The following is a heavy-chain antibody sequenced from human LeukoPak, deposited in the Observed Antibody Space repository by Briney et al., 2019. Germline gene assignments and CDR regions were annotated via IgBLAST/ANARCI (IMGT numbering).Heavy chain of an antibody. CDR1: GGSISTYY. Sequence: SETLSLTCSVSGGSISTYYWSWIRQPPGKGLEWIGYIYYSGSTNYNPSLKSRVTISVDTSKNQLSLKLSSVTAADTAVYYCAREAYDSSGYSFDYWGQGTLVTVSS. J-gene: IGHJ4*02. CDR3: AREAYDSSGYSFDY. CDR2: IYYSGST. D-gene: IGHD3-22*01. V-gene: IGHV4-59*01.